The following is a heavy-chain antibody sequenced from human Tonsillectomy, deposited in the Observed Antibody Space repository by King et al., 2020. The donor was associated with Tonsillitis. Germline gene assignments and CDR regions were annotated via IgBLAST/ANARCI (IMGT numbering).Heavy chain of an antibody. CDR1: GFTFDDYA. CDR2: ISWVGDSI. D-gene: IGHD6-19*01. V-gene: IGHV3-43D*03. J-gene: IGHJ4*02. Sequence: QLVQSGGVVVQPGGSLRLSCAASGFTFDDYAMHWVRQAPGKGLEWVSLISWVGDSIYYADSVKGRFTISRDNSKNSLYLQMNSLRAEDTALYYCAKAIGMYSSGWYFFDHWGQGTLVTVSS. CDR3: AKAIGMYSSGWYFFDH.